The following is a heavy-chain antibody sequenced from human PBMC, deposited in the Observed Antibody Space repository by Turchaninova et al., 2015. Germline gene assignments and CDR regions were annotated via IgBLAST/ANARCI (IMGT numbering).Heavy chain of an antibody. V-gene: IGHV3-23*04. Sequence: VQLVESGGGLVLPGGSLGLPCPASGFTFSSDAMTWHRQAPGKGREWVSGISGSGDRTDYADTVKGRFTISRDYPKTTLYLQMNSLRAEDTAVYYCANGESTYGDYGGDYWGQGTLVTVSS. CDR1: GFTFSSDA. CDR2: ISGSGDRT. J-gene: IGHJ4*02. D-gene: IGHD4-17*01. CDR3: ANGESTYGDYGGDY.